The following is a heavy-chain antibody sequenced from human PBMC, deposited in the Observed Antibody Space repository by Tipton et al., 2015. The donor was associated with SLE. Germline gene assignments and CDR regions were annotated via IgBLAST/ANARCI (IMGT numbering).Heavy chain of an antibody. CDR1: GFTFSSYA. D-gene: IGHD6-19*01. CDR2: ISWNSGRI. Sequence: SLRLSCAASGFTFSSYAMNWVRQAPGKGLEWVSGISWNSGRIAYADSVQGRFTISRGNAKNSLYLQMNSLSPEDTALYYCATAREQWLVSDVFDIWGQGTMVTVSS. J-gene: IGHJ3*02. CDR3: ATAREQWLVSDVFDI. V-gene: IGHV3-9*01.